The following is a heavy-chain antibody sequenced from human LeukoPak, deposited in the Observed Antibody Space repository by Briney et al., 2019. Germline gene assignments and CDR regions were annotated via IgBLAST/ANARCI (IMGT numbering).Heavy chain of an antibody. J-gene: IGHJ5*02. D-gene: IGHD3-3*01. CDR2: IYYSGST. V-gene: IGHV4-59*01. CDR3: ARRHYDFWSGQPANWFDP. Sequence: SETLSLTCTVSGGSISSYCWSWIRQPPGKGLEWIRYIYYSGSTNYNPSLKSRFTISVDTSKNQFSLKLSSVTAADTAVYYCARRHYDFWSGQPANWFDPWGQGTLVTVSS. CDR1: GGSISSYC.